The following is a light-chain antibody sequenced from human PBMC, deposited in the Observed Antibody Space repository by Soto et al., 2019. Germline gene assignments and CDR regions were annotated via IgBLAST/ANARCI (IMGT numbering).Light chain of an antibody. CDR1: QSVYSNY. Sequence: EIVLTHSPGSLSLSPGERATLSCRASQSVYSNYLAWYQQKPGQAPRLLIYGASIRATGIPDRFSGSGSGTDFTLTISRLEPEDFAVYYCQQYGSSPQFTFGPGTKVDIK. CDR3: QQYGSSPQFT. CDR2: GAS. V-gene: IGKV3-20*01. J-gene: IGKJ3*01.